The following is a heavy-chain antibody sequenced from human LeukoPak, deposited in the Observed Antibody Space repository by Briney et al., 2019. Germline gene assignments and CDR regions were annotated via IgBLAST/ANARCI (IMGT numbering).Heavy chain of an antibody. CDR1: GYTFTSYG. V-gene: IGHV1-18*01. D-gene: IGHD3-22*01. J-gene: IGHJ3*02. CDR3: ARVGLRNTMIVVVISAFDI. Sequence: ASVKVSCKASGYTFTSYGISWVRQAPGQGLEWMGWISAYNGNTNYAQKLQGRVTMTTDTSTSTAYLELRGLRSDDTAVYYCARVGLRNTMIVVVISAFDIWGQGTMVTVSS. CDR2: ISAYNGNT.